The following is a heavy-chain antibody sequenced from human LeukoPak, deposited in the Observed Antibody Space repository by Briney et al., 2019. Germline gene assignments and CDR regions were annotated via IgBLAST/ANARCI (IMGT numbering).Heavy chain of an antibody. D-gene: IGHD4-17*01. CDR1: GGSISSGDNY. J-gene: IGHJ4*02. V-gene: IGHV4-30-4*08. Sequence: PSETLSLTCTVSGGSISSGDNYWSWIRQPPGKGLEWIGYIYYSGSTYYNPSLKSRVTILLDTSKNQFSLKLSSVTAADTAVYYCARGGLRSYRGVDYWGQGTLVTVSS. CDR2: IYYSGST. CDR3: ARGGLRSYRGVDY.